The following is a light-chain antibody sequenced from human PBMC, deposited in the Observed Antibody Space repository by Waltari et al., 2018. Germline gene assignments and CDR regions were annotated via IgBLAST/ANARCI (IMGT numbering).Light chain of an antibody. J-gene: IGKJ1*01. Sequence: EIVLTQSPGTLSLSQGERVTLSCRASQSVGRSLAWYQQKPGQAPRLLSYGASSRATGVPDRLRGGWSCTDFSLTISRLAPDDLSVYYCQHYVRLPVTFGQGTKVEI. CDR3: QHYVRLPVT. CDR1: QSVGRS. CDR2: GAS. V-gene: IGKV3-20*01.